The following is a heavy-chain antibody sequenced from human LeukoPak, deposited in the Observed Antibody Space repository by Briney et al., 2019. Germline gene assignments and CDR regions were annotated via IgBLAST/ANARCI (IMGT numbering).Heavy chain of an antibody. V-gene: IGHV1-18*01. CDR1: GYTFTSYG. D-gene: IGHD3-3*01. Sequence: ASVKDSCKASGYTFTSYGISWVRQAPGQGLEWMGWISAYNGNTNYAQKLQGRVTMTTDTSTSTAYMELRSLRSDDTAVYYCARSYDFWSGYYPTPNYYMDVWGKGTTVTVSS. J-gene: IGHJ6*03. CDR2: ISAYNGNT. CDR3: ARSYDFWSGYYPTPNYYMDV.